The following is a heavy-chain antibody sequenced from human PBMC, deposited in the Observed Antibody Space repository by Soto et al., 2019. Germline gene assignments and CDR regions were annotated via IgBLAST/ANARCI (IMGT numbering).Heavy chain of an antibody. Sequence: EVQLLGSGGGLVQPGGSLRLSCVGSGFPFSTYWMNWVRQAPGKGLEWVANINPDGNVGTYVDSVRGRFTTSRDNAKNSLYLQMNSLRADDTAVYFCARWGGHDYNYWGQGIMVTVSS. CDR2: INPDGNVG. CDR1: GFPFSTYW. CDR3: ARWGGHDYNY. V-gene: IGHV3-7*03. J-gene: IGHJ4*02. D-gene: IGHD4-4*01.